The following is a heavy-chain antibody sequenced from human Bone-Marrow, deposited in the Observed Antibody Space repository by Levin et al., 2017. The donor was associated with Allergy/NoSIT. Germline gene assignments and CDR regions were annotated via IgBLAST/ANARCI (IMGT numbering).Heavy chain of an antibody. CDR1: GFTFSSYA. J-gene: IGHJ4*02. V-gene: IGHV3-23*01. CDR2: ISGSGGST. D-gene: IGHD2-15*01. CDR3: AKGRCTTNSAYCSGGSCYSKGFDY. Sequence: GGSLRLSCAASGFTFSSYAMSWVRQAPGKGLEWVSAISGSGGSTYYADSVKGRFTISRDNSKNTLYLQMNSLRAEDTAVYYCAKGRCTTNSAYCSGGSCYSKGFDYWGQGTLVTVSS.